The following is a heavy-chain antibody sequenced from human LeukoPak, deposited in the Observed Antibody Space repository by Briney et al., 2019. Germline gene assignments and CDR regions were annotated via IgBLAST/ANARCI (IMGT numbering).Heavy chain of an antibody. Sequence: SETLSLTCTVSGGSISSYYWSWIRQPPGKGLECIGYIYYSGSTNYNPSLKSRVTISVDTSKNQFSLKLTSVTAADTAVYYCARRGYSSGFYYFDYWGQGTLVPDSS. D-gene: IGHD6-19*01. J-gene: IGHJ4*02. CDR2: IYYSGST. CDR1: GGSISSYY. CDR3: ARRGYSSGFYYFDY. V-gene: IGHV4-59*08.